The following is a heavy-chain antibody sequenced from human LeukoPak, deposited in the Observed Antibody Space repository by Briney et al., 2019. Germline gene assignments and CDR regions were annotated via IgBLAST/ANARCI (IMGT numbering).Heavy chain of an antibody. CDR2: ISGNGGSI. CDR1: GFTFSNYA. Sequence: PGGSLRLSCAASGFTFSNYAMSWVRQTPGKGLEWVSGISGNGGSIYYADSVRGRFTISRDNSKNTLSLQMNSLRAEDTAVYYCAKGVAYFWSGSDPFDYWGQGTLVTVSS. CDR3: AKGVAYFWSGSDPFDY. V-gene: IGHV3-23*01. D-gene: IGHD3-3*01. J-gene: IGHJ4*02.